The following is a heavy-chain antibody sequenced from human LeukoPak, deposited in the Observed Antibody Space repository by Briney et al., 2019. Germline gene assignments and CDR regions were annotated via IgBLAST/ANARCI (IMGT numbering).Heavy chain of an antibody. CDR1: GFTFSSYS. CDR2: ISSSSSYI. V-gene: IGHV3-21*01. Sequence: KPGGSLRLSCAASGFTFSSYSMNWVRQAPGKGLEWVSSISSSSSYIYYADSVKGRFTISRDNAKNSLYLQMNSLRAEDTALYYCARPPYYDILTGYPTVYYYYGMDVWGQGTTVTVSS. D-gene: IGHD3-9*01. CDR3: ARPPYYDILTGYPTVYYYYGMDV. J-gene: IGHJ6*02.